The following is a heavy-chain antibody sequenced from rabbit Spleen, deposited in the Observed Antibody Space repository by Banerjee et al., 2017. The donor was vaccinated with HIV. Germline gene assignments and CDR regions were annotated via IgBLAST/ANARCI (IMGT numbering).Heavy chain of an antibody. CDR3: ARDAGIGDDFWDL. J-gene: IGHJ4*01. CDR1: GFSFSSTYW. Sequence: QSLEESGGDLVKPGASLTLTCTASGFSFSSTYWICWVRQAPGKGLEWIGCIYTGGGGAYYASWAKGRFTVSKASSTTVTLLMTSLTAADTATYFCARDAGIGDDFWDLWGQGTLVTVS. V-gene: IGHV1S40*01. D-gene: IGHD4-2*01. CDR2: IYTGGGGA.